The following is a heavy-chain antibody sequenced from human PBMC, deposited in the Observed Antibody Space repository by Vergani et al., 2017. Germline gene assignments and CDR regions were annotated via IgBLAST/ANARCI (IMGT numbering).Heavy chain of an antibody. CDR1: GYSFTSYW. V-gene: IGHV5-51*01. J-gene: IGHJ6*02. CDR2: IYPGDSDT. Sequence: EVQLVQSGAEVKKPGESLKISCKGSGYSFTSYWIGWVRQMPGKGLEWMGTIYPGDSDTSYSPSFQGQVTISADKSISTAYLQWSSLKASDTAMYYCARQLPPRSYYYSGMYVSGQATTVTLSS. CDR3: ARQLPPRSYYYSGMYV.